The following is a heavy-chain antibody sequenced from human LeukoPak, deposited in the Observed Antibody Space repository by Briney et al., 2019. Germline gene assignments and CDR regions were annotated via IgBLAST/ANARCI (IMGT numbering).Heavy chain of an antibody. CDR2: IYTSGST. Sequence: SETLSLTCTVSGGSISSYYWSWMRQPAGKGLEGIGRIYTSGSTNYNPSLKSRVTMSVATSKDQFSLKRSSVTAADTAVYYCARDQGVVFDYWGQGTLVTVSS. D-gene: IGHD3-10*01. CDR1: GGSISSYY. J-gene: IGHJ4*02. CDR3: ARDQGVVFDY. V-gene: IGHV4-4*07.